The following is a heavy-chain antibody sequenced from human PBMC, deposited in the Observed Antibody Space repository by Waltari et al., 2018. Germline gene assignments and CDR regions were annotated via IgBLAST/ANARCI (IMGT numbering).Heavy chain of an antibody. Sequence: QVQVVESGGSVVQPGGSLRLSCAVSGFTLSNYGMHWVRQAPGKGLEWVACIRYDGSNKFYADSVEGRFTISRDNSKDTVYLQMNGLRTEDTAVYYCARPIRPPDYYYMDVWGKGATVTVSS. J-gene: IGHJ6*03. V-gene: IGHV3-30*02. D-gene: IGHD1-20*01. CDR3: ARPIRPPDYYYMDV. CDR2: IRYDGSNK. CDR1: GFTLSNYG.